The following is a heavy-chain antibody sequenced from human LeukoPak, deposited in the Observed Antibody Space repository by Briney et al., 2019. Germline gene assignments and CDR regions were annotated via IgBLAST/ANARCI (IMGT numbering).Heavy chain of an antibody. CDR3: ARDPVNKFGTYDSSGFDY. D-gene: IGHD3-22*01. J-gene: IGHJ4*02. CDR2: IYYSGST. CDR1: GGSISSGDYY. V-gene: IGHV4-30-4*01. Sequence: SETLSLTCTVSGGSISSGDYYWSWIRQPPGKGLEWIGYIYYSGSTYYNPSLKSRVTISVDTSKNQFSLKLSSVTAADTAVYYCARDPVNKFGTYDSSGFDYWGQGTLVTVSS.